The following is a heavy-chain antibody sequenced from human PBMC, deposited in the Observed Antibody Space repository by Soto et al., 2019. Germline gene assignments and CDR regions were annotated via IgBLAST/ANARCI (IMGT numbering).Heavy chain of an antibody. V-gene: IGHV4-30-4*01. CDR3: ARCTPGVYDILTGYLYYFDY. J-gene: IGHJ4*02. D-gene: IGHD3-9*01. CDR2: IYYSGST. CDR1: GGSITSGDYS. Sequence: SETLSLTCTVSGGSITSGDYSWSWIRQPPGKGLEWIGYIYYSGSTYYNPSLKSRVTISVDTSKNQFSLKLSSVTAADTAVYYCARCTPGVYDILTGYLYYFDYWGQGTLVTVSS.